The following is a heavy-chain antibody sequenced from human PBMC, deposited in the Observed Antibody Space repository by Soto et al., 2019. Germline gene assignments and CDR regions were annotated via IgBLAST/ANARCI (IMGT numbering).Heavy chain of an antibody. CDR3: AKSTGGTANGMDV. J-gene: IGHJ6*02. CDR2: ISWYSGSI. D-gene: IGHD2-8*02. Sequence: VQLVESGGGLVQPGRSLRLSCAASGFNFDDYGRHWVRQAPGKGLEWVSGISWYSGSIGYADSVKGRFTISRDNAKNSLYLQMNSLRVEDTALYYCAKSTGGTANGMDVWGQGTTVTVSS. V-gene: IGHV3-9*01. CDR1: GFNFDDYG.